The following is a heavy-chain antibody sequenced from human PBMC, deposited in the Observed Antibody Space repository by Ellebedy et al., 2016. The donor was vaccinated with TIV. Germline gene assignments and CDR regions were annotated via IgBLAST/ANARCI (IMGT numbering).Heavy chain of an antibody. CDR1: GGSISSSSYY. CDR2: IYYSGST. J-gene: IGHJ4*02. Sequence: MPSETLSLTCTVPGGSISSSSYYWGWIRQPPGKGLEWIGSIYYSGSTNYNPSLKSRVTISVDTSKNQFSLKLSSVTAADTAVYYCARAYYDSSGYCIDYWGQGTLVTVSS. CDR3: ARAYYDSSGYCIDY. D-gene: IGHD3-22*01. V-gene: IGHV4-39*07.